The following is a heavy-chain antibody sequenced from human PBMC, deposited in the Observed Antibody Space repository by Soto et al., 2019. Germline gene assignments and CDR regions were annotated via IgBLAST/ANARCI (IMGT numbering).Heavy chain of an antibody. D-gene: IGHD3-16*01. V-gene: IGHV1-69*13. CDR3: ARAHTYYDYVWGTHHGFDY. CDR2: IIPIFGTA. J-gene: IGHJ4*02. CDR1: GCTLSSYA. Sequence: SVKVSCKASGCTLSSYAIIWVRQAPGQGLEWMGGIIPIFGTANYAQKFQGRVTITADDSTSTAYMELSSLRSEDTAVYYCARAHTYYDYVWGTHHGFDYWGERTLVTVSA.